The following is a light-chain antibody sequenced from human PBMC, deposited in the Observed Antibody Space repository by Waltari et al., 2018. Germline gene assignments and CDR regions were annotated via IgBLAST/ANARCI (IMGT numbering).Light chain of an antibody. J-gene: IGKJ1*01. V-gene: IGKV2-30*01. Sequence: DVVLTQSPLSLPVTLGQPASISVRPRERLVNRDGNTYLDWFQQRPGQSPRRLIYKVSIRDSGVPDRFSGSGSGTIFTLRISRVEAEDVGVYYCMQGKDGPRTFGQGTKVEIK. CDR1: ERLVNRDGNTY. CDR2: KVS. CDR3: MQGKDGPRT.